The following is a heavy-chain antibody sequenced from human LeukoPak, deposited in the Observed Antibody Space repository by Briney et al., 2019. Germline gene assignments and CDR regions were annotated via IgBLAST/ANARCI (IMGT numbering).Heavy chain of an antibody. CDR2: ISAYNGNT. J-gene: IGHJ4*02. D-gene: IGHD2-15*01. V-gene: IGHV1-18*01. Sequence: ASVKVSCKASGYTFTSYGISWVRQAPGHGLEWMGWISAYNGNTNYAQKLQGRVTMTTDTSTSTAYMELRSLRSDDTAVYYCARDSRGYCSGGSCYPPRFDYWGQGTLVTVSS. CDR3: ARDSRGYCSGGSCYPPRFDY. CDR1: GYTFTSYG.